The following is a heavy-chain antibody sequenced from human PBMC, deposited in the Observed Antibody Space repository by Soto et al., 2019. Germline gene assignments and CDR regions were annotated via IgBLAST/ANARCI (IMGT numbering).Heavy chain of an antibody. CDR1: GYSFTGYW. V-gene: IGHV5-10-1*01. CDR2: IDPSDSYT. D-gene: IGHD3-3*01. CDR3: ARHRLVYDFWSGYQPDYYYYGMDV. Sequence: PGESLKISCKGSGYSFTGYWISWVRQMPGKGLEWMGRIDPSDSYTNYSPSFQGHVTISADKSISTAYLQWSSLKASDTAMYYCARHRLVYDFWSGYQPDYYYYGMDVWGQGTTVTVSS. J-gene: IGHJ6*02.